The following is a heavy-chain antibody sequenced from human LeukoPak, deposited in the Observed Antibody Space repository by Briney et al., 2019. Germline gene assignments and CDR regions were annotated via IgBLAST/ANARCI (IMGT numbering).Heavy chain of an antibody. Sequence: GALRLSCAASGFTFSSYAMSWVRQAPGKGLEWVSTISGSGGSTYYADSVKGRFTISRDNSKNTLYLQMNSLRAKDTAVYHCAKDSAFDSSGYYYRGSNFDYWGQGTLVTVSS. CDR2: ISGSGGST. J-gene: IGHJ4*02. V-gene: IGHV3-23*01. CDR1: GFTFSSYA. CDR3: AKDSAFDSSGYYYRGSNFDY. D-gene: IGHD3-22*01.